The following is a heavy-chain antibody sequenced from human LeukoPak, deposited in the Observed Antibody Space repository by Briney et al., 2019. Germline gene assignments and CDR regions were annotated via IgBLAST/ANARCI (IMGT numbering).Heavy chain of an antibody. V-gene: IGHV3-48*01. CDR3: ARRKANSDGEIDF. CDR2: INPSSTAI. CDR1: GFVFSSYN. J-gene: IGHJ4*02. Sequence: GGSLRLSCAASGFVFSSYNMNWARQAPGKGLEWVSFINPSSTAIYYADSVKGRFTMSRDNGKNSLYLQMNNLRAEDTAIYYCARRKANSDGEIDFWGQGTLVTVSS. D-gene: IGHD5-18*01.